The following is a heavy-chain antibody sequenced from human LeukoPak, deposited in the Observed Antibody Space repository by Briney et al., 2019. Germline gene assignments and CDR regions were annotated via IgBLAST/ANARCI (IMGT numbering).Heavy chain of an antibody. CDR1: GFTFDDYG. J-gene: IGHJ4*02. CDR2: ISDDGGKQ. Sequence: GGSLRLSCAASGFTFDDYGMSWVRQAPGKGLEWVALISDDGGKQYYADSVKGRFTISRDNSKNTLYLQMNSLRAEDTALYYCAKDLDHDYDDYGLDYWGQGTLVTVSS. V-gene: IGHV3-30*18. CDR3: AKDLDHDYDDYGLDY. D-gene: IGHD4-17*01.